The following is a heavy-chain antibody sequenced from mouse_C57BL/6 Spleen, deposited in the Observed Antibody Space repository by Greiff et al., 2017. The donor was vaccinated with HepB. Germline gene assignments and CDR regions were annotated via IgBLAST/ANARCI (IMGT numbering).Heavy chain of an antibody. V-gene: IGHV5-17*01. CDR3: ATYSKPVPY. Sequence: EVKLMESGGGLVKPGGSLKLSCAASGFTFSDYGMHWVRQAPEKGLEWVAYISSGSSTIYYADTVKGRFTISRDNAKNTLFLQMTSLRSEDTAMYYCATYSKPVPYWGQGTLVTVSA. J-gene: IGHJ3*01. CDR1: GFTFSDYG. CDR2: ISSGSSTI. D-gene: IGHD2-5*01.